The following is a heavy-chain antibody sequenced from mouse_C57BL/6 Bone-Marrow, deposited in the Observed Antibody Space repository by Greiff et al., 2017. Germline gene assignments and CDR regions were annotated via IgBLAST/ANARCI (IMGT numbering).Heavy chain of an antibody. V-gene: IGHV14-4*01. D-gene: IGHD2-2*01. J-gene: IGHJ3*01. Sequence: VQLKQPGAELVRPGASVKLSCTASGFNIKDDYMHWVKQRPEQGLEWIGWIDPENGDTEYASKFQGKATITADTSSNTAYLQLSSLTSEDTAVYYCTSLLCLSYWGQGTLVTVSA. CDR3: TSLLCLSY. CDR1: GFNIKDDY. CDR2: IDPENGDT.